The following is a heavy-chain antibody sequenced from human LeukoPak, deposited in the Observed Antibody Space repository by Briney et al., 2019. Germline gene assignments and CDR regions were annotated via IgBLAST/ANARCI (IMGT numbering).Heavy chain of an antibody. D-gene: IGHD3-22*01. CDR1: GFTFSSYA. CDR3: AKDKMKAWYYYDSSGDTFDI. Sequence: GGSLRLSCAASGFTFSSYAMSWVRQAPGKGLEWVSAISGSGGSTYYADSVKGRFTISRDNSKNTLYLQMNSLRAEDTAVYYCAKDKMKAWYYYDSSGDTFDIWGQGTMVTVSS. J-gene: IGHJ3*02. V-gene: IGHV3-23*01. CDR2: ISGSGGST.